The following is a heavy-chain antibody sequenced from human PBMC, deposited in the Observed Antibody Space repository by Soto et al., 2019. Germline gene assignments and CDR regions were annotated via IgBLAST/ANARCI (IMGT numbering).Heavy chain of an antibody. J-gene: IGHJ6*02. Sequence: QITLKESGPTLVKPTQTLTLTCTFSGFSLSTGGVGVGWIRQPPGEALEWLALIYWDDDKRYRPSLESRPTITAAPSKSRVCLSLTNTAPVHTATSYCAHSLCGGDSLQSYSSHYSYGMDVWGQGTTVTASS. CDR3: AHSLCGGDSLQSYSSHYSYGMDV. D-gene: IGHD2-21*02. V-gene: IGHV2-5*02. CDR1: GFSLSTGGVG. CDR2: IYWDDDK.